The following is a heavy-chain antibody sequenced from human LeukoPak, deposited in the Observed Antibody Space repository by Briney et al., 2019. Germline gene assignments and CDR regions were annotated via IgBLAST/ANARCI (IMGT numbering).Heavy chain of an antibody. D-gene: IGHD3-3*01. J-gene: IGHJ6*03. CDR2: VYYSGST. CDR1: GGSISSYY. Sequence: PSETLSLTCTVSGGSISSYYWSWIRQPPGKGLEWIGYVYYSGSTNYNSSLKSRVTISVDTSKNQFSLKLSSVTAADTAVYYCARIPYYDFWSGYPPGYYYYMDVWGNGTTVTVS. CDR3: ARIPYYDFWSGYPPGYYYYMDV. V-gene: IGHV4-59*08.